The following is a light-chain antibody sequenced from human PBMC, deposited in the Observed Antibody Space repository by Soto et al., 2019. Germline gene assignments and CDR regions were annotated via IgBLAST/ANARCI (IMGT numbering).Light chain of an antibody. V-gene: IGLV2-14*01. J-gene: IGLJ3*02. CDR1: SSDVGHPYNY. CDR2: KVN. CDR3: MSFVESTSTHWV. Sequence: QSVLTQPDSVSGSPGQSTTISCTGTSSDVGHPYNYVSWYQQYPGKAPKLLIFKVNNRPSGISGRFSGSKSGNTASLTISGLQAEDEGDYYCMSFVESTSTHWVLGGGTKVTVL.